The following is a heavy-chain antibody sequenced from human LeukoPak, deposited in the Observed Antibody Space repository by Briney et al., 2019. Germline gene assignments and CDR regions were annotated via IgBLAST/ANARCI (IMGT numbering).Heavy chain of an antibody. CDR2: IRYDGSNK. CDR3: AKEVRSGRGSAFDY. V-gene: IGHV3-30*02. D-gene: IGHD3-10*01. J-gene: IGHJ4*02. CDR1: GFTFSNYG. Sequence: GGSLRLSCGASGFTFSNYGMLWVRQAPGKGLEWVAFIRYDGSNKYYADSVKGRFTISRDNSKNTLYLQMNSLRAEDTAVYYCAKEVRSGRGSAFDYWGQGTLVTVSS.